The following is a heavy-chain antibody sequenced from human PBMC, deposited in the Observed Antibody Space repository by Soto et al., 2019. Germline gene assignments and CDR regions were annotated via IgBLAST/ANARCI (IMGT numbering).Heavy chain of an antibody. J-gene: IGHJ4*02. CDR1: GFTFSIYG. CDR3: ARGLLSFYY. V-gene: IGHV3-33*01. D-gene: IGHD2-15*01. Sequence: QVQLVESGGGVVQPGRSLRLSCAASGFTFSIYGMHWVRQAPGKGLGWVAVIWLDGSNKYYADSVKGRFNISRDNSKNALYLQMNFLSAEDTYVYSCARGLLSFYYWGQGNLVTVSS. CDR2: IWLDGSNK.